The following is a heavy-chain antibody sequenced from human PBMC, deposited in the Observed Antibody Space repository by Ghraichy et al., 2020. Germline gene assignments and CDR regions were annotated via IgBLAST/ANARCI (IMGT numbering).Heavy chain of an antibody. CDR3: ARGYSSTLMNWFDP. J-gene: IGHJ5*02. CDR1: GGSINISDYH. V-gene: IGHV4-61*03. Sequence: SETLSLTCTVSGGSINISDYHWSWIRQPPGKGLECIGYIYDSGSTKYNPSLKSRVTISVDTSKNHFSLKLTSVTAADTAVYYCARGYSSTLMNWFDPWGQGTLVTVSS. CDR2: IYDSGST. D-gene: IGHD6-19*01.